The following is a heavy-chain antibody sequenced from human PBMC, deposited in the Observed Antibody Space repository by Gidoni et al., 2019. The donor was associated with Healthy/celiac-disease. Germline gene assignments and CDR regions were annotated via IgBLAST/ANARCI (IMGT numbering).Heavy chain of an antibody. Sequence: VQLSESGGGLVQPGGSVRLPCAASGFAFSSYAMSWVRKAPGKGLEWVSAISGSGGSTDYADSVKGRFTSSRDNSKNTLYLQMNSLRAEDTAVYYCAKDEIAARPVGDYWGQGTLVTVSS. CDR2: ISGSGGST. J-gene: IGHJ4*02. V-gene: IGHV3-23*01. CDR1: GFAFSSYA. D-gene: IGHD6-6*01. CDR3: AKDEIAARPVGDY.